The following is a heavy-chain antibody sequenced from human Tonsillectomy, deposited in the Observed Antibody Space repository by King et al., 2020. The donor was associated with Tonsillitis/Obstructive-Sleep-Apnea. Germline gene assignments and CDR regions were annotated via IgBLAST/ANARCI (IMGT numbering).Heavy chain of an antibody. CDR3: AKGQYSSGWLIDY. J-gene: IGHJ4*02. D-gene: IGHD6-19*01. Sequence: VQLVESGGGLVQPGRSLRLSCAASGFTFDDYAMHWVRQPPGKGLEWVSGISWNSGSIGYADSVKGRFTISRDNAKNSLYLRMNSLSAEDTALYYCAKGQYSSGWLIDYWGQGTLVTVSS. CDR1: GFTFDDYA. CDR2: ISWNSGSI. V-gene: IGHV3-9*01.